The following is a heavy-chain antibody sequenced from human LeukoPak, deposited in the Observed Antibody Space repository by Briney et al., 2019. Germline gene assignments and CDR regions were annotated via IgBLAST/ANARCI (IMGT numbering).Heavy chain of an antibody. J-gene: IGHJ4*02. Sequence: PGGSLRLSCAASGFTFSVSAMHWVRQAPGKGLEWVGRVRTRTNNYATGYAASVKGRFTISRDDSKNMAYLQVNSLTTEDTAVYYCTRLDYGHDYWGQGTLVTVSS. CDR3: TRLDYGHDY. CDR1: GFTFSVSA. V-gene: IGHV3-73*01. CDR2: VRTRTNNYAT. D-gene: IGHD4/OR15-4a*01.